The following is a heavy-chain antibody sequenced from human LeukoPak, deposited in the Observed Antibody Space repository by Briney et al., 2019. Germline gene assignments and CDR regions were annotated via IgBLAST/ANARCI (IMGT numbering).Heavy chain of an antibody. CDR3: VRGDYGDYTLFDY. Sequence: GGSLRLSCAASGFTFSISAMTWVRQAPGKGLEWVALINYSGSNAYYADSVKGRFTISRDNSKNTLYLQMNSLGAEDTAVYYCVRGDYGDYTLFDYWGQGTLVTVSS. V-gene: IGHV3-23*01. D-gene: IGHD4-17*01. CDR2: INYSGSNA. J-gene: IGHJ4*02. CDR1: GFTFSISA.